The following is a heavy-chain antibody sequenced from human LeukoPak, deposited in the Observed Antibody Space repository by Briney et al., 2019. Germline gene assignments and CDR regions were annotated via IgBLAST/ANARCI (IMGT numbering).Heavy chain of an antibody. D-gene: IGHD5-18*01. J-gene: IGHJ5*02. CDR1: GFTFSSYS. CDR2: ITSSSDYI. CDR3: AREFKSGYGMWA. Sequence: GGSLRLSRAASGFTFSSYSMNWVRQAPGKGLEWVSSITSSSDYIYYADSVKGRFTISRDNAENSLHLQMNSLRADDTAVYYCAREFKSGYGMWAWGQGTLVTVSS. V-gene: IGHV3-21*01.